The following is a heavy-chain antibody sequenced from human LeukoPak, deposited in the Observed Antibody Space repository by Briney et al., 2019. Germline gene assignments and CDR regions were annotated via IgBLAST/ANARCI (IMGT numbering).Heavy chain of an antibody. CDR2: ISGSGGST. CDR3: ARDQGIVVVVAATGSALDV. J-gene: IGHJ6*04. Sequence: PGGSLRLSCAASGFTFSSYAMSWVRQAPGKGLEWVSAISGSGGSTYYADSVKGRFTISRDNSKNTLYLQMNSLRAEDTAVYYCARDQGIVVVVAATGSALDVWGKGTTVTVSS. CDR1: GFTFSSYA. V-gene: IGHV3-23*01. D-gene: IGHD2-15*01.